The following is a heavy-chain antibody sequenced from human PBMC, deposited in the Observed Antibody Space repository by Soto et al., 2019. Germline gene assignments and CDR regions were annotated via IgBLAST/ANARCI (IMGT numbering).Heavy chain of an antibody. J-gene: IGHJ6*03. CDR3: ARIDGYYHYMDV. CDR2: IYYSGST. Sequence: SETLSLTCTVSGGSISSYYWNWIRQPSGKGLEWIGYIYYSGSTNYNPSLKSRVTISVDTSKKQFSLKLSSVTAADTAVYYCARIDGYYHYMDVWGKGTTVNVS. CDR1: GGSISSYY. D-gene: IGHD6-13*01. V-gene: IGHV4-59*08.